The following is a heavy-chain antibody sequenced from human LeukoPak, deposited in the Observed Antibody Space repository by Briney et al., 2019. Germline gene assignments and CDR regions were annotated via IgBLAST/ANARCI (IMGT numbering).Heavy chain of an antibody. D-gene: IGHD5-12*01. V-gene: IGHV1-46*01. CDR1: GYTFTNYY. CDR3: ARSVFRGSLFY. CDR2: INPSGGST. J-gene: IGHJ4*02. Sequence: ASVKVSCKASGYTFTNYYVRWVRQAPGQGLEWMGVINPSGGSTTYAQKFQGRVTMTRDTSTSTVCLELSSLSPEDTAVYFCARSVFRGSLFYWGQGTLVTVSS.